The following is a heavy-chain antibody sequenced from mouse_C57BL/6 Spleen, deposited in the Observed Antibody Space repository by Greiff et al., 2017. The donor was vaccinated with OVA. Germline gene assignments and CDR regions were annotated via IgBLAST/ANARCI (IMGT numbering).Heavy chain of an antibody. J-gene: IGHJ2*01. CDR2: ISSGGSYT. CDR3: GRHDGYYVDY. CDR1: GFTFSSYG. Sequence: DVKLVESGGDLVKPGGSLKLSCAASGFTFSSYGMSWVRQTPDKRLEWVATISSGGSYTYYPDSVKGRVTITRDNAKNTLYLQMSSLKSEDTAMYYSGRHDGYYVDYWGQGTTLTVSS. V-gene: IGHV5-6*02. D-gene: IGHD1-1*01.